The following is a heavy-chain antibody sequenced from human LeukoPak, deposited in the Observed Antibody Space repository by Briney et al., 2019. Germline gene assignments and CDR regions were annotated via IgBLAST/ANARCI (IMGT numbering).Heavy chain of an antibody. V-gene: IGHV1-24*01. CDR2: FDPEDVET. D-gene: IGHD5-18*01. Sequence: GASVKVSCKVSGNTFTDLSMNWVRQAPGKGLEWMGGFDPEDVETIYAQKFQGRVTMTEDTSTDTAYMELSSLRSEDTAVYYCATDPPRGYSYGRFDYWGQGTLVTVSS. J-gene: IGHJ4*02. CDR1: GNTFTDLS. CDR3: ATDPPRGYSYGRFDY.